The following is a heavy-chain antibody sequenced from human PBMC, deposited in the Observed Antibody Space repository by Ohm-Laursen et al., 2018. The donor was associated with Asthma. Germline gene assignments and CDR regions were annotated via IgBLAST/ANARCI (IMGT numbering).Heavy chain of an antibody. CDR1: GFTFDDYT. J-gene: IGHJ4*02. Sequence: SLRLSCAASGFTFDDYTMHWVRQAPGKGLEWVSGISWNSGSIGYADSVKGRFTISRDNAKNSLHLQMNSLRAEDTAVYYCAREWYCGGDCYYFDYWGQGTLVTVSS. V-gene: IGHV3-9*01. CDR2: ISWNSGSI. D-gene: IGHD2-21*02. CDR3: AREWYCGGDCYYFDY.